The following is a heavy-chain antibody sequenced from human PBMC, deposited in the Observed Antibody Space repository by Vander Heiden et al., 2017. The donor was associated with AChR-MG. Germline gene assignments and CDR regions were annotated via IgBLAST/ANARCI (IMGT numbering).Heavy chain of an antibody. J-gene: IGHJ3*02. CDR3: ARDWADYVWGSYRYPRRENAFDI. V-gene: IGHV1-69*06. Sequence: QVQLVQSGAEVKKPGSSVKVSCKASGGTFSSYAISWVRQAPGQGLGWMGGIIPIFGTANYAQKFQGRVTITADKSTSTAYMELSSLRSEDTAVYYCARDWADYVWGSYRYPRRENAFDIWGQGTMVTVSS. D-gene: IGHD3-16*02. CDR1: GGTFSSYA. CDR2: IIPIFGTA.